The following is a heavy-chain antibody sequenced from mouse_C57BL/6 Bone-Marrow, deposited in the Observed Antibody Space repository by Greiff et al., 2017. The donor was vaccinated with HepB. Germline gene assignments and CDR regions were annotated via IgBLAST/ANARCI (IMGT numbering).Heavy chain of an antibody. V-gene: IGHV5-4*01. D-gene: IGHD1-1*01. CDR1: GFTFSSYA. J-gene: IGHJ4*01. CDR2: ISDGGSYT. CDR3: AREGESYYDRYYAMDY. Sequence: EVQLVESGGGLVKPGGSLKLSCAASGFTFSSYAMSWVRQTPEKRLEWVATISDGGSYTYYPDNVKGRFTISRDNAKNNLYLQMSHLKSEDTAMYYCAREGESYYDRYYAMDYWGQGTSVTVSS.